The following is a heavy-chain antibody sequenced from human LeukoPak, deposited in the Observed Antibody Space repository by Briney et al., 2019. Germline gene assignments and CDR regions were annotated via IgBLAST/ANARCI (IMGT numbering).Heavy chain of an antibody. CDR3: ARRGYSYGFASAFDI. Sequence: PSETLSLTCTVSGGSISSSSYYWGWIRQPPEKGLEWIGSIYYSGSTYYNPSLKSRVTISVDTSKNQFSLKLSSVTAADTAVYYCARRGYSYGFASAFDIWGQGTMVTVSS. D-gene: IGHD5-18*01. CDR2: IYYSGST. V-gene: IGHV4-39*01. J-gene: IGHJ3*02. CDR1: GGSISSSSYY.